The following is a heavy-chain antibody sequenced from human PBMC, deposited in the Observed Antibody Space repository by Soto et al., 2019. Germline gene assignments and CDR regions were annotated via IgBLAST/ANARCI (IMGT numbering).Heavy chain of an antibody. CDR2: ISSSGSAV. V-gene: IGHV3-48*03. D-gene: IGHD3-22*01. J-gene: IGHJ5*02. CDR1: GFTFSSYE. CDR3: ARPSEYYDSSGYGS. Sequence: PGGSLRLSCAASGFTFSSYEMNWVRQAPGKGLEWVSYISSSGSAVYYADSVKGRSTIFRDNAKNSLYLQMNSLRVEDTAVYYCARPSEYYDSSGYGSWGQGSLVTVSS.